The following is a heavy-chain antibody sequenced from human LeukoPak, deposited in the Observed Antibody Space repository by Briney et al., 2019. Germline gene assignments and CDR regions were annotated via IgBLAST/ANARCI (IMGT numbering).Heavy chain of an antibody. J-gene: IGHJ5*02. D-gene: IGHD1-26*01. CDR3: ARAEELYNWFDP. V-gene: IGHV1-18*04. CDR1: GYTFTSYG. CDR2: LSAYNGNT. Sequence: ASVKVSCKASGYTFTSYGISWVRQAPGQGLEWMGWLSAYNGNTNYAQKLQGRVTMTTDTSTSTAYMELRSLRSDDTAVYYCARAEELYNWFDPWGQGTLVTVSS.